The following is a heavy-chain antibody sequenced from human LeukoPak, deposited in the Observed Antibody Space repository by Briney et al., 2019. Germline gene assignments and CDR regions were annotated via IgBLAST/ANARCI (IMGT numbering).Heavy chain of an antibody. D-gene: IGHD5-18*01. CDR1: GASISSHY. CDR2: ISYSGST. V-gene: IGHV4-59*11. J-gene: IGHJ4*02. Sequence: SETLSLTCTVSGASISSHYWSWIRQPPGKGLEWIGYISYSGSTNYNPSLRSRVTISVDTSKNQFSLKLSSVTAADTAVYYCARSTNGYSYGYDYWGQGTLVTVSS. CDR3: ARSTNGYSYGYDY.